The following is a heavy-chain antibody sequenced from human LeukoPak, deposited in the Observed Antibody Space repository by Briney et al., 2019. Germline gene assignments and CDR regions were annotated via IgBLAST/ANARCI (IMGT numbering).Heavy chain of an antibody. J-gene: IGHJ4*02. CDR3: ARDWEVDTAMVIGY. CDR2: IIPIFGTT. D-gene: IGHD5-18*01. CDR1: GGTFSNYA. V-gene: IGHV1-69*05. Sequence: SVKVSCKASGGTFSNYAINWVRQAPGQGLEWMGRIIPIFGTTNYAQNFQGRVTITTDESTSTAYMELNSLRSEDTAMYYCARDWEVDTAMVIGYWGQGTLVTVSS.